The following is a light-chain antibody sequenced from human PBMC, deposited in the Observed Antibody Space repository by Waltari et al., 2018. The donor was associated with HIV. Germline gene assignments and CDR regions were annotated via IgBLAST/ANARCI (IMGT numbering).Light chain of an antibody. CDR2: ANT. CDR1: SSNIGSGYD. V-gene: IGLV1-40*01. J-gene: IGLJ3*02. Sequence: QSVLTPPPSVSGRPGQRVTISCTGRSSNIGSGYDVPWYQQFPGTAPKVLIYANTNRPSGVPDRFSGSKSGYSASLVITGLQAEDDADYYCQSYDSSLSGWVFGGGTKLTVL. CDR3: QSYDSSLSGWV.